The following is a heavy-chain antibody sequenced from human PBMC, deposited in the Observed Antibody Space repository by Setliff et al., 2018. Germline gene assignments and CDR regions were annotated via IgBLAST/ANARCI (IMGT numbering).Heavy chain of an antibody. V-gene: IGHV5-51*01. CDR3: ARQKSTGSGNNSFDP. D-gene: IGHD3-10*01. Sequence: PGESLKLSCKGSGFSFTDFWIGWVRQMPGKGLEWMGLIYAGDSDTRYNPSFQGRVTMSADESINTAYLQWSSLKASDTAIYYCARQKSTGSGNNSFDPWGQGTLVTVSS. CDR1: GFSFTDFW. J-gene: IGHJ5*02. CDR2: IYAGDSDT.